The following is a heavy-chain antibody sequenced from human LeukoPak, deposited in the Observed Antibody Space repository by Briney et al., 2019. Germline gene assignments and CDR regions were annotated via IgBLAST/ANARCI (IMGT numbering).Heavy chain of an antibody. CDR2: IIPIFGTA. D-gene: IGHD3-3*01. V-gene: IGHV1-69*05. CDR3: ARGVRPYHDFWSGYSWFDP. CDR1: GGTFSSYA. Sequence: GASVKVSCKASGGTFSSYAISWVRQAPGQGLEWMGGIIPIFGTANYAQKFQGRVTITTDESTSTAYMELSSLRSEDTAVYYCARGVRPYHDFWSGYSWFDPWGQGTLVTVSS. J-gene: IGHJ5*02.